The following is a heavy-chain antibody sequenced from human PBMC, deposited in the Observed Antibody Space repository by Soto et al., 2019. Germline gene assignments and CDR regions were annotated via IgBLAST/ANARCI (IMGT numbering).Heavy chain of an antibody. CDR1: QFSFSNYW. Sequence: GGSLRLSCVASQFSFSNYWMSWVRHAPGKGLEWVANIKQDGSKQYYVDSVKGRFTISRDNAKNSLSLQMDSLRAEDTAVYYYARDLAFEAFDIWGQGTMVTVSS. J-gene: IGHJ3*02. V-gene: IGHV3-7*04. CDR3: ARDLAFEAFDI. CDR2: IKQDGSKQ.